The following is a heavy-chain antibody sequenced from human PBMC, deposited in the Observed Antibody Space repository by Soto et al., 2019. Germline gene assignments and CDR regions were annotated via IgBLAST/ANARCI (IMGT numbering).Heavy chain of an antibody. Sequence: SETLSLTCTVSGGSISSGDYYWSWIRQPPGKGLEWIGYIYYSGSTYYNPSLKSRVTISVDTSKNQFSLKLSSVTAADTAVYYCASEGYYDSSGWWATFDYWGQGTLVTVSS. CDR2: IYYSGST. CDR3: ASEGYYDSSGWWATFDY. D-gene: IGHD3-22*01. J-gene: IGHJ4*02. V-gene: IGHV4-30-4*01. CDR1: GGSISSGDYY.